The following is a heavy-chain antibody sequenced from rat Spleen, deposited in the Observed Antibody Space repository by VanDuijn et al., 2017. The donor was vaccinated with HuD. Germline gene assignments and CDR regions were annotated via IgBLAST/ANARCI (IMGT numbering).Heavy chain of an antibody. Sequence: EVQLVESGGGLVQPGRSLKLSCAASGFTFSDYAMAWVRQAPKKGLEWVATIIYDGSSTYYRDSVKGRFTISRDNAKSTLYLQMDSLRSEDTATYYCATYNSGYDWFAYWGQGTLVTVSS. CDR3: ATYNSGYDWFAY. CDR2: IIYDGSST. J-gene: IGHJ3*01. D-gene: IGHD4-3*01. CDR1: GFTFSDYA. V-gene: IGHV5-17*01.